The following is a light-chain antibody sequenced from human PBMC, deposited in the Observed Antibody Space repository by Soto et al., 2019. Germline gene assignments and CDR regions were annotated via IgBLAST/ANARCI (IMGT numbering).Light chain of an antibody. CDR2: DAS. J-gene: IGKJ3*01. CDR3: QQYDNLPRVT. Sequence: DIQMTQSLSSLSASVGDRVTITCQASQDISNYLNWYQQKPGKAPKLLIYDASNLETGVPSRFSGSGSGTDFTFTISSPQPEDIATYYCQQYDNLPRVTFGPGTKVDIK. CDR1: QDISNY. V-gene: IGKV1-33*01.